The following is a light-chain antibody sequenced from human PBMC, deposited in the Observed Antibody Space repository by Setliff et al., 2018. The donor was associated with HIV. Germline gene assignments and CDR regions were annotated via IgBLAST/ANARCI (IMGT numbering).Light chain of an antibody. J-gene: IGLJ1*01. V-gene: IGLV2-11*01. CDR3: SSYAVGSTPSV. Sequence: ALTQPRSVSGSPGQSVTFSCSGSNSDIGAYNYVSWYQQHPGKAPKLMIYDVGDRPSGVPDRFSGSKSGNTASLTISGLQAEDEADYYCSSYAVGSTPSVFGTGTKVTVL. CDR1: NSDIGAYNY. CDR2: DVG.